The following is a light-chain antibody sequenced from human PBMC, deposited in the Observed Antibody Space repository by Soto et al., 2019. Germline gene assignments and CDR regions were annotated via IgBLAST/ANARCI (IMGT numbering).Light chain of an antibody. Sequence: DVVLTQTPRSLSVTPGQPASISCKSSQSLLYSDGRTYVYWYLQKPGQPPQLLIHEVSNRFSGVSERFSGSGSGTDFTLKISRVEAEDVGVYYCMQSIQLPITFGGGTNVEIK. CDR2: EVS. CDR1: QSLLYSDGRTY. CDR3: MQSIQLPIT. J-gene: IGKJ4*01. V-gene: IGKV2D-29*01.